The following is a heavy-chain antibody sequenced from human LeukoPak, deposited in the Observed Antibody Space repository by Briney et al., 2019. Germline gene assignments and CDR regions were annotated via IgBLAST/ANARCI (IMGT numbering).Heavy chain of an antibody. Sequence: GGSLRLSCAASGFTFSRNGMTWVRQAPGKGLEWVSAISGSGGSTYYADSVKGRFTISRDNSKNTLYLQMNSLRAEDTAVYYCAKRSRTRSAPPYYFDYWGQGTLVTVSS. CDR2: ISGSGGST. CDR1: GFTFSRNG. CDR3: AKRSRTRSAPPYYFDY. V-gene: IGHV3-23*01. J-gene: IGHJ4*02.